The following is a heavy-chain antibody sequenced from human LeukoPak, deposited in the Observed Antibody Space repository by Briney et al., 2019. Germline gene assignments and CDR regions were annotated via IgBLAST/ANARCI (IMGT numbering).Heavy chain of an antibody. V-gene: IGHV3-53*01. CDR2: IYSGGST. Sequence: TGGSLRLSCAASGFTVSSNYMSWVRQAPGKGLEWVSVIYSGGSTYYADSVKGRFTISRDNSKNTLYPQMNSLRAEDTAVYYCARTPAYYYVDWGQGTLVTVSS. J-gene: IGHJ4*02. D-gene: IGHD3-22*01. CDR1: GFTVSSNY. CDR3: ARTPAYYYVD.